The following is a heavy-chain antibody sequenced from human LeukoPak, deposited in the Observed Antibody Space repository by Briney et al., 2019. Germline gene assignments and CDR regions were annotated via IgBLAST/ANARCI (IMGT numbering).Heavy chain of an antibody. D-gene: IGHD3-22*01. J-gene: IGHJ4*02. Sequence: GGSLSLSCAASGFTFSSYEVNWVRQASGEGLEWVSYISSSGSTIYYADSVKGHFTISRHNAKNSLSLQMNSLRAEDTAVYYCARDSKYYDSSGYLRGGLDYWGQGTLVTVSS. V-gene: IGHV3-48*03. CDR1: GFTFSSYE. CDR2: ISSSGSTI. CDR3: ARDSKYYDSSGYLRGGLDY.